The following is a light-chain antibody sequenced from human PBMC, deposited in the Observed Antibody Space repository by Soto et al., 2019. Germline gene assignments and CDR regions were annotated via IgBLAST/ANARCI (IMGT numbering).Light chain of an antibody. CDR2: GAS. CDR3: QQYNNWPPYT. CDR1: QSVSSN. J-gene: IGKJ2*01. V-gene: IGKV3-15*01. Sequence: DTVMTQSPATLSVSPVERATLSCRASQSVSSNLAWYQQKPGQAPRLLIYGASTRATGIPARFSGSGSGTEFTLTISSLQSEDFAVNYCQQYNNWPPYTFGQGTKLEIK.